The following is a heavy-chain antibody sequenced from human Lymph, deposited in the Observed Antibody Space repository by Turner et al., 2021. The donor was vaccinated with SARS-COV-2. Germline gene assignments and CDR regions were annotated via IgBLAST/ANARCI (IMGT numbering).Heavy chain of an antibody. J-gene: IGHJ2*01. CDR2: MYYSGST. CDR3: ARRRQWLVHWYFDL. V-gene: IGHV4-39*01. CDR1: GGSIRSSRCY. Sequence: QLHLQESGPGPVKPSEPLSLTCTVAGGSIRSSRCYWGWILQPPGKGLEWIGRMYYSGSTYYNPTHKSRVTISVDTSKNQFALKLGSVTAADTAVYYCARRRQWLVHWYFDLWGRGTLVTVSS. D-gene: IGHD6-19*01.